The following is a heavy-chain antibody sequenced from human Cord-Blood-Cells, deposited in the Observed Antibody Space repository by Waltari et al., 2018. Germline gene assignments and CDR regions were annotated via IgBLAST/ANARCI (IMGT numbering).Heavy chain of an antibody. CDR2: ISYDGSNK. CDR3: AKDFGAGDAFDI. D-gene: IGHD3-10*01. V-gene: IGHV3-30*18. Sequence: QVQLVESGGGVVQPGRSLRLSCAASGFTSSSYGMHWVRQAPGKGLEWVAVISYDGSNKYYADSVKGRFTISRDNSKNTLYLQMNSLRAEDTAVYYCAKDFGAGDAFDIWGQGTMVTVSS. CDR1: GFTSSSYG. J-gene: IGHJ3*02.